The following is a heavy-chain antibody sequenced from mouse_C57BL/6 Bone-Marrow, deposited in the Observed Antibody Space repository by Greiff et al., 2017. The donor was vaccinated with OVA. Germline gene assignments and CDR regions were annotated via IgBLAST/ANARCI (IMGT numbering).Heavy chain of an antibody. CDR1: GYSITSGYY. CDR2: ISYDGSN. Sequence: ESGPGLVKPSQSLSLTCSVTGYSITSGYYWNWIRQFPGNKLEWMGYISYDGSNNYNPSLKNRTSITRDTSKNQFFLKLNSVTTEDTATYYCARDPFHYYGSSYWYFDVWGTGTTVTVSS. V-gene: IGHV3-6*01. CDR3: ARDPFHYYGSSYWYFDV. J-gene: IGHJ1*03. D-gene: IGHD1-1*01.